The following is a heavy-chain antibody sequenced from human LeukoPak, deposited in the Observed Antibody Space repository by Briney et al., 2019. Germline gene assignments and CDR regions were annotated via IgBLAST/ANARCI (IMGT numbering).Heavy chain of an antibody. CDR2: ISSSSTI. D-gene: IGHD2-2*01. Sequence: GGSLRLSCAASGLTFSSYSMNWVRQAPGKGLEWVSYISSSSTIYYADSVKGRFTISRDNAKNALYLQMNSLRAEDTAVYYCARESSVKDFDYWGQGTLVTVSS. J-gene: IGHJ4*02. CDR1: GLTFSSYS. CDR3: ARESSVKDFDY. V-gene: IGHV3-48*01.